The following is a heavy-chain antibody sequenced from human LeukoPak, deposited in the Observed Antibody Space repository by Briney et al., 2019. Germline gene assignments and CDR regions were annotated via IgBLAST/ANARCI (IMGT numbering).Heavy chain of an antibody. CDR2: IKGDGSEK. CDR3: ARDQYDTWSRRGNFDS. D-gene: IGHD3-3*01. V-gene: IGHV3-7*03. CDR1: GFTFSSYW. Sequence: GGSLRLSCVASGFTFSSYWMSWVRQAPGKGLEWVANIKGDGSEKYYVDSVKGRFTISRDNAKNSLDLQMNSLRAEDTAVYYCARDQYDTWSRRGNFDSWGQGTLVIVSS. J-gene: IGHJ4*02.